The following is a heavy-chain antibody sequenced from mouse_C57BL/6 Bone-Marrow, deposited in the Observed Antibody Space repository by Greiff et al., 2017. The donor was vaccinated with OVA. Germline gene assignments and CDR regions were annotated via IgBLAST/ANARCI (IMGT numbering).Heavy chain of an antibody. Sequence: QVQLKESGAELVRPGTSVKMSCKASGYTFTNYWIGWAKQRPGHGLEWIGDIYPGGGYTNYNEKFKGKATLTADKSSSTAYMQFSSLTSEDSAIYYGARLDGYWYFDVWGTGTTVTVSS. CDR1: GYTFTNYW. CDR3: ARLDGYWYFDV. V-gene: IGHV1-63*01. CDR2: IYPGGGYT. J-gene: IGHJ1*03. D-gene: IGHD2-3*01.